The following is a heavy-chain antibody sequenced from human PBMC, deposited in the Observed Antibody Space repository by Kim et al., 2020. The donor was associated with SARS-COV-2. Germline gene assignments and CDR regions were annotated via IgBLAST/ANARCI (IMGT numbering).Heavy chain of an antibody. CDR3: XXNXXCDY. CDR1: GFTFSNYA. V-gene: IGHV3-23*01. J-gene: IGHJ4*02. Sequence: GGSLRLSCAASGFTFSNYAMSWVRQAPGKGLEWVSXXSSGXSTYXADSVKGXFTISRDNSKNTLYLQMXSLRAXXTAVYYXXXNXXCDYWGQXTLVXVSS. D-gene: IGHD1-20*01. CDR2: XSSGXST.